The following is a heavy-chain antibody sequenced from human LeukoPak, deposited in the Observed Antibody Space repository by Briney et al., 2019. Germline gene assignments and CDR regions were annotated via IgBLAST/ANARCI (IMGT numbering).Heavy chain of an antibody. Sequence: PGGSLRLSCAASGFTFSSYAMSWVRQAPGKGLEWVSYISSSGSTIYYADSVKGRFTISRDNAKNSLYLQMNSLRAEDTAVYYCASSMIVVVIYAFDIWGQGTMVTVSS. J-gene: IGHJ3*02. CDR2: ISSSGSTI. D-gene: IGHD3-22*01. CDR1: GFTFSSYA. V-gene: IGHV3-48*03. CDR3: ASSMIVVVIYAFDI.